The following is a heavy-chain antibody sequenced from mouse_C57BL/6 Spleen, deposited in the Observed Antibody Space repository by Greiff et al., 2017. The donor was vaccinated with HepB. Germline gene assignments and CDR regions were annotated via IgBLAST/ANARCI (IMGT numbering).Heavy chain of an antibody. V-gene: IGHV3-6*01. CDR2: ISYDGSN. D-gene: IGHD2-4*01. Sequence: EVQLVESGPGLVKPSQSLSLTCSVTGYSITSGYYWNWIRQFPGNKLEWMGYISYDGSNNYNPSLKNRISITRDTSKNQFFLKLNSVTTEDTATYYCARAGDYDPYYAMDYWGQGTSVTVSS. J-gene: IGHJ4*01. CDR3: ARAGDYDPYYAMDY. CDR1: GYSITSGYY.